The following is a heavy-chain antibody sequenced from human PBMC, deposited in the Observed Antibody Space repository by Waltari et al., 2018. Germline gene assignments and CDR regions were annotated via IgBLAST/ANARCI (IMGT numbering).Heavy chain of an antibody. J-gene: IGHJ4*02. CDR3: ARDFEGTLSLSYSAAFDY. CDR2: ISPSCGTA. CDR1: GGTFSSYA. V-gene: IGHV1-69*05. Sequence: QVQLVQSGAEVKKPGSSVKVSCKASGGTFSSYAISWVRQAPGHGLEWVGGISPSCGTANYEQKFQGRVTNTTDESTSTAYMELSSLGSEDTAVYYCARDFEGTLSLSYSAAFDYWGQGTLVTVSS. D-gene: IGHD2-15*01.